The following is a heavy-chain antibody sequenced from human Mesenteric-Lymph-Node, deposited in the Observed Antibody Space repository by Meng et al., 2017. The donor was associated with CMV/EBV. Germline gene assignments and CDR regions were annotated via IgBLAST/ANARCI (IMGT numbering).Heavy chain of an antibody. J-gene: IGHJ6*02. Sequence: GESLKISCAASGFTVSSNYMSWVRQAPGKGLEWVSVIYSCGSTYYADSVKGRFTISRDNSKNTLYLQMNSLRAEDTAVYYCAKSLYGATPHYYGMDVWGQGTTVTVSS. CDR1: GFTVSSNY. D-gene: IGHD4/OR15-4a*01. CDR3: AKSLYGATPHYYGMDV. CDR2: IYSCGST. V-gene: IGHV3-53*01.